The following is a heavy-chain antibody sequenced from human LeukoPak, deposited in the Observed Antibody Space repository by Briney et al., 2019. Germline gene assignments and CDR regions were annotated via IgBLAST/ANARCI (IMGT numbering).Heavy chain of an antibody. CDR2: ISYDGSNK. D-gene: IGHD3-10*01. CDR3: ARASGTDY. J-gene: IGHJ4*02. Sequence: GGSLRLSCAASGFTFSSYAMHWVRQAPGKGLEWVAVISYDGSNKYYADSVKGRFTISRDNSKNTLNLQMNSLRAEDTAVYYCARASGTDYWGQGTLVTVSS. V-gene: IGHV3-30-3*01. CDR1: GFTFSSYA.